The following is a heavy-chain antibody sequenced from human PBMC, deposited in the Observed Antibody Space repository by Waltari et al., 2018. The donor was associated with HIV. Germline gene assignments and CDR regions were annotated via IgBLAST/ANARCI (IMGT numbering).Heavy chain of an antibody. CDR2: ISASGYKT. CDR3: ANIPPYTIGRGWFDP. CDR1: GFTFSSYA. V-gene: IGHV3-23*01. J-gene: IGHJ5*02. Sequence: EVQLLESGGGLVQPGGSLRLTCAASGFTFSSYAMSWVRQAPGKGLFWVSGISASGYKTYYADSGKGRFTISRHNSKKTLYLQMNSLTAEDTAVYHCANIPPYTIGRGWFDPWGQGTLVTVSS. D-gene: IGHD2-2*02.